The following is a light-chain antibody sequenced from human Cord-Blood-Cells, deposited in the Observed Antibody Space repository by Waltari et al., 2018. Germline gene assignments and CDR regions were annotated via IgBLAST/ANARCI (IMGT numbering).Light chain of an antibody. CDR3: QQYYSTPYT. CDR2: WAS. CDR1: QSVLYSSNNKNY. V-gene: IGKV4-1*01. J-gene: IGKJ2*01. Sequence: DIVMTQSPASLAVSLGERATINCKSSQSVLYSSNNKNYLAWYQQKPGQPPKLLIFWASTRESGVPDRCSGSGSGTDVTLTISSLQAEDVAVYYCQQYYSTPYTFGQGTKLEIK.